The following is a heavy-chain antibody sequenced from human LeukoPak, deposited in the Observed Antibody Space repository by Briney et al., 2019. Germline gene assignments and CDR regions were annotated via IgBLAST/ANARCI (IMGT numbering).Heavy chain of an antibody. V-gene: IGHV1-2*02. CDR3: ALTDYYDSSGYSI. CDR1: EYTFTGYY. D-gene: IGHD3-22*01. CDR2: INPNSGGT. Sequence: ASVKVSCKASEYTFTGYYMHWVRQAPGQGLEWMGWINPNSGGTNYAQKFQGRVTMTRDTSISTAYMELSRLRSDDTAVYYRALTDYYDSSGYSIWGQGTMVTVSS. J-gene: IGHJ3*02.